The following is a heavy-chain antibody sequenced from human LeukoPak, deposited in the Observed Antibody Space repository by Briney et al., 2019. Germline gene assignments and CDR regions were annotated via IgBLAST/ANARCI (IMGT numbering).Heavy chain of an antibody. CDR2: ITGNHGAT. CDR3: TKDPNGNYVGAFDP. D-gene: IGHD4-17*01. Sequence: QPGGSLRLSCAASGFTFSSYAMSWVRQAPGKGLEWVSSITGNHGATYNIDSVKGRFTISRDNSQNTLYLQMNSLRVEDTAVYYCTKDPNGNYVGAFDPWGQGTLVTVSS. V-gene: IGHV3-23*01. CDR1: GFTFSSYA. J-gene: IGHJ5*02.